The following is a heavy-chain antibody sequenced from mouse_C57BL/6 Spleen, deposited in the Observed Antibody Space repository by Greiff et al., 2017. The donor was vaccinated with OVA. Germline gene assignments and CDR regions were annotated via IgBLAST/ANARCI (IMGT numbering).Heavy chain of an antibody. Sequence: VQLQQSGAELVKPGASVKISCKASGYAFSSYWMNWVKQRPGKGLEWIGQIYPGDGDTNYNGKFKGKATLTADKSSSTAYMQLSSLTSEDSAVYFCARRRDDYDGDFDYWGQGTTLTVSS. CDR3: ARRRDDYDGDFDY. J-gene: IGHJ2*01. V-gene: IGHV1-80*01. CDR1: GYAFSSYW. D-gene: IGHD2-4*01. CDR2: IYPGDGDT.